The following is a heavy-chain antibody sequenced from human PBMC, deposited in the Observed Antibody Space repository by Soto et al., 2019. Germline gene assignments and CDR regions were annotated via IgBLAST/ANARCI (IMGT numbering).Heavy chain of an antibody. D-gene: IGHD2-2*01. CDR2: ISYDGSNK. CDR1: GFTFSSYG. V-gene: IGHV3-30*18. CDR3: AKDLAVVPAAMLSWFDP. Sequence: GGSLRLPCAASGFTFSSYGMHWVRQAPGKGLEWVAVISYDGSNKYYADSVKGRFTISRDNSKNTLYLQMNSLRAEDTAVYYCAKDLAVVPAAMLSWFDPWGQGTLVTVSS. J-gene: IGHJ5*02.